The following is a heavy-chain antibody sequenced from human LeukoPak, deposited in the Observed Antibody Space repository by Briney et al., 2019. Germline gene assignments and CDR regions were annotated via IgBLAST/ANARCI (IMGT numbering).Heavy chain of an antibody. V-gene: IGHV4-39*01. J-gene: IGHJ4*02. D-gene: IGHD6-19*01. Sequence: SETLSLTCTVSGGSISSYYWSWIRQPPGKGLEWIGSIYYSGSTYYNPSLKSRVTISVDTSKNQFSLKLSSVTAADTAVYYCARHSSGNFDYWGQGTLVTVSS. CDR2: IYYSGST. CDR3: ARHSSGNFDY. CDR1: GGSISSYY.